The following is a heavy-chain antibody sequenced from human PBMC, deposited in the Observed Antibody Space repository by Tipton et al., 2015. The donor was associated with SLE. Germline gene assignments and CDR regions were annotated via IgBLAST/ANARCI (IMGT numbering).Heavy chain of an antibody. CDR1: GGSISSHY. CDR2: INYSGST. D-gene: IGHD5-18*01. V-gene: IGHV4-59*11. J-gene: IGHJ4*02. CDR3: ARDTGFSYGYFDL. Sequence: TLSLTCTVSGGSISSHYWSWIRRPPGKALEWIAYINYSGSTNYNPSLKSRVLISIDTSKNQVSLKLTSVTAADTAVYYCARDTGFSYGYFDLWGQGTVVTVSS.